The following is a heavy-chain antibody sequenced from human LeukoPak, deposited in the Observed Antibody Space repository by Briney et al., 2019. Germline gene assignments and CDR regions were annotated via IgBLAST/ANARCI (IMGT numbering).Heavy chain of an antibody. J-gene: IGHJ4*02. CDR1: GFNFASNW. D-gene: IGHD6-13*01. V-gene: IGHV3-74*01. CDR2: INSGGSGT. CDR3: AKTRPLDSSSWSHGDY. Sequence: GGSLRLSCAASGFNFASNWMHWVRQTPGKGLMWVSRINSGGSGTSYADSVEGRFTISRDNAKNTLYLQMNSLRAEDTAVYYCAKTRPLDSSSWSHGDYWGQGTLVTVSS.